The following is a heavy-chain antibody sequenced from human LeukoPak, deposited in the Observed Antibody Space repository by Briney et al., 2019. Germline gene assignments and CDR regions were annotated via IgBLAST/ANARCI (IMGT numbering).Heavy chain of an antibody. Sequence: SETLSLTCTVSGGSISSSSYYWGWIRQPPGKGLEWIGSSYYSGSTYDNPPLKRRVTISVDTPKNQFSLKLSSVTAADTAVYYCARRRMASWFDPWGQGTLVTVSS. CDR2: SYYSGST. CDR1: GGSISSSSYY. J-gene: IGHJ5*02. V-gene: IGHV4-39*01. D-gene: IGHD5-24*01. CDR3: ARRRMASWFDP.